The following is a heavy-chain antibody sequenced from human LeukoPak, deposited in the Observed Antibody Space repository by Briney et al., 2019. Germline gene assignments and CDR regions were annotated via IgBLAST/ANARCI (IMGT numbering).Heavy chain of an antibody. D-gene: IGHD4-11*01. V-gene: IGHV4-61*01. CDR3: ARRRYSDSQRHFDY. J-gene: IGHJ4*02. CDR2: IYYTGST. CDR1: GGSVSSENYY. Sequence: PSETLSLTCTVSGGSVSSENYYWSWIRQPPGKGLEWIAYIYYTGSTNYNSSLKSRVTISIDTSKNQFSLTLTSVTAADTAVYYCARRRYSDSQRHFDYWGQGTLVTVSS.